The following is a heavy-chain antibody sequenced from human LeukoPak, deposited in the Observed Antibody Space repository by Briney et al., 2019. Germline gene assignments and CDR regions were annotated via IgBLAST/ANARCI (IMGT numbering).Heavy chain of an antibody. D-gene: IGHD6-19*01. CDR3: ARGSIAVAGTVGY. V-gene: IGHV3-64*01. J-gene: IGHJ4*02. CDR1: GFTFSSYA. CDR2: ISSNGGST. Sequence: PGGSLRLSCAASGFTFSSYAMHWVRQAPGKGLEYVSAISSNGGSTYYANSVKGRFTISRDNSKNTLYLQMGSLRAEDMAVYYCARGSIAVAGTVGYWGQGTLVTVSS.